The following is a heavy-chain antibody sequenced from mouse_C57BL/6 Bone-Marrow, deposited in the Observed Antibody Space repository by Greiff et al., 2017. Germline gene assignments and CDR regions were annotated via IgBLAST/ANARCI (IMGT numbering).Heavy chain of an antibody. CDR3: ASRYYGSSWEFAY. CDR1: GFTFSSYG. V-gene: IGHV5-6*01. Sequence: EVQLMESGGDLVKPGGSLKLSCAASGFTFSSYGMSWVRQTPDKRLEWVATISSGGSYTYYPDSVKGRFTIARDNAKNTLYLQMSSLKSEDTAMYYCASRYYGSSWEFAYWGQGTLVTVSA. CDR2: ISSGGSYT. D-gene: IGHD1-1*01. J-gene: IGHJ3*01.